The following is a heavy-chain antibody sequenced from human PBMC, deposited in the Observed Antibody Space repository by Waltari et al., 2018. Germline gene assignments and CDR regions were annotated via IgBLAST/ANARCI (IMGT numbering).Heavy chain of an antibody. CDR2: IYYSGST. J-gene: IGHJ6*03. D-gene: IGHD6-13*01. V-gene: IGHV4-59*01. Sequence: QVQLQESGPGLVKPSETLSLPCTVSGGSISSYYWSWIRQPPGKGLEWIGYIYYSGSTNYNPSLKSRVTISVDTSKNQFSLKLSSVTAADTAVYYCARAPLIAAAGTAVYYYYYYMDVWGKGTTVTVSS. CDR1: GGSISSYY. CDR3: ARAPLIAAAGTAVYYYYYYMDV.